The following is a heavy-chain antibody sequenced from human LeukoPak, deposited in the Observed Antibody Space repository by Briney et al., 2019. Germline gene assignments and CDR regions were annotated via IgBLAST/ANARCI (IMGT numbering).Heavy chain of an antibody. CDR2: IYYSGST. CDR1: GGSISSGDYY. D-gene: IGHD3-9*01. J-gene: IGHJ6*02. Sequence: PQTLSLTCTVSGGSISSGDYYWSWIRQPPGKGLEWIGYIYYSGSTYYNPSLKSRVTISVDTSKNQFSLKLSSVTAADTAVYYCARDHYDTTVYYYYGMDVWGQGTTVTVSS. V-gene: IGHV4-30-4*01. CDR3: ARDHYDTTVYYYYGMDV.